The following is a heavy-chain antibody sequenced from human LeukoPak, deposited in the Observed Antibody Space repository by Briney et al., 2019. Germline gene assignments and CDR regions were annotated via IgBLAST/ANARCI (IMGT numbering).Heavy chain of an antibody. Sequence: GGSLRLSCAASGFTVSTDHMSWVRQAPGKGLEWVAVSYSSGSTHYAESVKGRFTISRDNANNSLYLQMDSLRAEDTALYYCARDDYYDSSDAFDIWGQGTMVTVSS. J-gene: IGHJ3*02. CDR1: GFTVSTDH. V-gene: IGHV3-53*01. CDR2: SYSSGST. D-gene: IGHD3-22*01. CDR3: ARDDYYDSSDAFDI.